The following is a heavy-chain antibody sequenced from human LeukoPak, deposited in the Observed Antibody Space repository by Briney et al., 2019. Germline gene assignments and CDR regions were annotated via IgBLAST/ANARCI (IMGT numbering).Heavy chain of an antibody. Sequence: PSETLSLTCTVSGGSISSGGYYWRWIRQPPGKGLEWIGYIYHSGSTYYNPSLKSRVTISVDRSKNQFSLKLSTVTAADTAVYYCAREGLGIFGVLTAFDIWGQGTMVTVSS. J-gene: IGHJ3*02. CDR1: GGSISSGGYY. D-gene: IGHD3-3*01. CDR3: AREGLGIFGVLTAFDI. CDR2: IYHSGST. V-gene: IGHV4-30-2*01.